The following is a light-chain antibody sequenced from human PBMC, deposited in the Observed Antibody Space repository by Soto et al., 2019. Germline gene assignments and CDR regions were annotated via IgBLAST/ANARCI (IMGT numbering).Light chain of an antibody. CDR2: EVS. V-gene: IGLV2-14*01. CDR3: SSYTSGRDFYV. CDR1: SSDVGSYHY. J-gene: IGLJ1*01. Sequence: QSALTQPASVSGSPGQSITISCTGTSSDVGSYHYVSWFQQHPGKAPKLIIFEVSDRPSGVSTRFSGSKSGDTASLTISGLQADDEADYYCSSYTSGRDFYVFGGGTKLTVL.